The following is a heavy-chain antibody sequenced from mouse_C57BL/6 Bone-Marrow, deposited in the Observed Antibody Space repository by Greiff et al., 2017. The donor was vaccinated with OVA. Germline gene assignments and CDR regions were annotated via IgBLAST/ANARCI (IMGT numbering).Heavy chain of an antibody. J-gene: IGHJ3*01. CDR1: GYTFTSYW. CDR2: IDPSDSET. D-gene: IGHD2-2*01. Sequence: QVHVKQPGAELVRPGSSVKLSCKASGYTFTSYWMHWVKQRPIQGLEWIGNIDPSDSETHYNQKFKDKATLTVDKSSSTAYMQLSSLTSEDSAVYYCAREDGYDDWFAYWGQGTLVTVSA. CDR3: AREDGYDDWFAY. V-gene: IGHV1-52*01.